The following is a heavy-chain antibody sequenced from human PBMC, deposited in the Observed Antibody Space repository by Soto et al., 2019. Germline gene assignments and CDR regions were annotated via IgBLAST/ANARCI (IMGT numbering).Heavy chain of an antibody. J-gene: IGHJ6*02. CDR3: ARIIRGVPSFGMDV. V-gene: IGHV4-59*08. Sequence: QVQLQESGPGLVKPSETLSLTCNVSGGSITSYHWTWIRQPPGKGLEWIGYIYYRGRTYYNPSLKRRVTISVDTSNDQFSLKLSSVTAADPAVYYCARIIRGVPSFGMDVWGQWTTVTVS. CDR2: IYYRGRT. CDR1: GGSITSYH. D-gene: IGHD3-10*01.